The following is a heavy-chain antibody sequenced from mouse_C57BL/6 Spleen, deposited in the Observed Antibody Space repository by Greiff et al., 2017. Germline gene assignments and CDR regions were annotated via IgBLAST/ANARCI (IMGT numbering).Heavy chain of an antibody. CDR2: IYIGNGYT. CDR3: ARGGYSNAWYFDV. Sequence: QLQQSGAELVGPGSSVKMSGKTSGYSFTSYGINWVKQRPGQGLEWIGYIYIGNGYTAYNEKFKGKATLTSDTSSSTAYMQLSSLTSENSAIYFCARGGYSNAWYFDVWGTGTTVTVSS. J-gene: IGHJ1*03. V-gene: IGHV1-58*01. CDR1: GYSFTSYG. D-gene: IGHD2-5*01.